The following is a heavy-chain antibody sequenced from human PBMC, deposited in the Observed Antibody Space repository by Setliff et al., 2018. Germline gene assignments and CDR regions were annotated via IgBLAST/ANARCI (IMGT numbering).Heavy chain of an antibody. CDR1: GYSFPSYW. D-gene: IGHD2-2*01. Sequence: GESLKISCEASGYSFPSYWIGWVRQMPGKGLEWMGIIYPGDSDTRYSPSFQGQVTISADKSISTAYLQWSSLKASDTAIYYCTRHEDRNKCTSSSCYRENDAFDVWGQGAMVTVSS. CDR3: TRHEDRNKCTSSSCYRENDAFDV. CDR2: IYPGDSDT. V-gene: IGHV5-51*01. J-gene: IGHJ3*01.